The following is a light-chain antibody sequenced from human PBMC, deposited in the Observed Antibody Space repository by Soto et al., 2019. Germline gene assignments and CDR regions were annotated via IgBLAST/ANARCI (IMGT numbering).Light chain of an antibody. V-gene: IGLV1-44*01. Sequence: QSVLTQPPSASGTPGQRVTISCSGSSSNIGTNTVNWYQLLPGTAPKLLIYNNNQRPSGVPDRFSGSKSGTSASLAISGLQSEDEADYYCAAWDDSLNGVLFGGGTKLTVL. CDR1: SSNIGTNT. CDR3: AAWDDSLNGVL. CDR2: NNN. J-gene: IGLJ2*01.